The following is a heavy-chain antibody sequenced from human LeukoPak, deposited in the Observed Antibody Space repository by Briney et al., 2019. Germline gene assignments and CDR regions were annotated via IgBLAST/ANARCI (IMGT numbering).Heavy chain of an antibody. Sequence: GASVKVSCKTSGYTFSSYGISWVRQAPGQGLEWMGWISGYDGHTKYAQQFQGRVTMTADTSTTTVYMELRSLRSADTALYYCTRVGRYSSTWPPEGDDAFDVWGQGTRVTASS. CDR1: GYTFSSYG. CDR2: ISGYDGHT. D-gene: IGHD6-13*01. V-gene: IGHV1-18*01. J-gene: IGHJ3*01. CDR3: TRVGRYSSTWPPEGDDAFDV.